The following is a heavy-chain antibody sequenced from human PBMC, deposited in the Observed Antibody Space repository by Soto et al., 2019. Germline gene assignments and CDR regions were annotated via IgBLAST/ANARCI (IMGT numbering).Heavy chain of an antibody. CDR2: ISGSGGST. J-gene: IGHJ3*02. CDR1: GFTFSSYA. Sequence: GGSLRLSCAASGFTFSSYAMSWVRQAPGKGLEWVSAISGSGGSTYYADSVKGRFTISRDNSKNTLYLQMNSLRVEDTAVYFSAKDPGSATRAFDIWGQGTMVTVSS. D-gene: IGHD3-10*01. V-gene: IGHV3-23*01. CDR3: AKDPGSATRAFDI.